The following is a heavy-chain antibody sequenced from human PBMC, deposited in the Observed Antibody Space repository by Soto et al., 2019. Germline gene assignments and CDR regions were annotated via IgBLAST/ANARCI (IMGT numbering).Heavy chain of an antibody. CDR2: IKSKTDGGTT. CDR1: GFTFSNAW. D-gene: IGHD3-22*01. Sequence: PGGSLRLSCAASGFTFSNAWMNWVRQAPGKGLEWVGRIKSKTDGGTTDYAAPVKGRFTISRDDSKNTLYLQMNSLKTEDTAVYYCTYDSSGSHYYYYGMDVWGQGTTVTVSS. J-gene: IGHJ6*02. CDR3: TYDSSGSHYYYYGMDV. V-gene: IGHV3-15*07.